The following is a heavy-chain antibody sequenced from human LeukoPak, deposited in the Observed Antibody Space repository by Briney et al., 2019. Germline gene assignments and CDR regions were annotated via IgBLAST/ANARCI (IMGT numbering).Heavy chain of an antibody. CDR3: ARGSSVVVVAAMDY. CDR2: IIPILGIA. D-gene: IGHD2-15*01. J-gene: IGHJ4*02. CDR1: GGTFSSYA. Sequence: SVKVSCKASGGTFSSYAISWVRQAPGQGLEWMGRIIPILGIANYAQKFQGRVTITADKSTCTAYMELSSLRSEDTAVYYCARGSSVVVVAAMDYWGQGTLVTVSS. V-gene: IGHV1-69*04.